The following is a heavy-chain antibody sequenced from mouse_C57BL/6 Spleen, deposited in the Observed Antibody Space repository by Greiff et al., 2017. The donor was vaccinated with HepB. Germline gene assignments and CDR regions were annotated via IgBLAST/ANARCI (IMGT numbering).Heavy chain of an antibody. CDR3: ARHEYYDYEDAWFAY. J-gene: IGHJ3*01. CDR1: GYTFTEYT. CDR2: FYPGSGSI. V-gene: IGHV1-62-2*01. Sequence: VQLQQSGAELVKPGASVKLSCKASGYTFTEYTIHWVKQRSGQGLEWIGWFYPGSGSIKYNEKFKDKATFTADKSSSTVYMERSRLTSEDSAVYCCARHEYYDYEDAWFAYWGQGTLVTVSA. D-gene: IGHD2-4*01.